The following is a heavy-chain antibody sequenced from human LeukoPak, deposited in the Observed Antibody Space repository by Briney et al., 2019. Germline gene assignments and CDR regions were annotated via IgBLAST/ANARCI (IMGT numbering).Heavy chain of an antibody. CDR3: ARVVQSTDSSGFYLPEYFQH. CDR1: GGSISSYY. V-gene: IGHV4-59*08. J-gene: IGHJ1*01. CDR2: IYSSGST. Sequence: SETLSLTCTVSGGSISSYYWSWIRQPPGKGLEWIGYIYSSGSTNYNPSLKSRVTISVDTSKNQFSLKLRSVTAADTAVYYCARVVQSTDSSGFYLPEYFQHWGQGTLVTVSS. D-gene: IGHD3-22*01.